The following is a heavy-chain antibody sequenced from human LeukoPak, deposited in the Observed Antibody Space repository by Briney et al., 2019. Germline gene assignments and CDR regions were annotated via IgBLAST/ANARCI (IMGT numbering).Heavy chain of an antibody. CDR3: ARGGGYNWFDP. CDR1: GGSFSGYY. V-gene: IGHV4-34*01. J-gene: IGHJ5*02. Sequence: SETLSLTCAVYGGSFSGYYWSWIRQPPGKGLEWIGEINHSGRTNYNPTLKSRVTISVDTSKNQFSLKLSSVTAADTAVYYCARGGGYNWFDPWGQGTLVTVSS. CDR2: INHSGRT.